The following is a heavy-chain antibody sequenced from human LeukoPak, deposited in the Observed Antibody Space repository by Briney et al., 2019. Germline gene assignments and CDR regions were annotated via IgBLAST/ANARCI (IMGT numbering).Heavy chain of an antibody. CDR3: ARDQDAYSSGWYGVFDF. Sequence: GGSLRLSCAASGFTFSSFWMHWVRQAPGKGLVWVSRINSVGSSTSYADSVKGRFTISRDNAKNTLYLQMNSLRAEDTALYYCARDQDAYSSGWYGVFDFWGQGSLVTVSS. D-gene: IGHD6-19*01. CDR2: INSVGSST. V-gene: IGHV3-74*01. J-gene: IGHJ4*02. CDR1: GFTFSSFW.